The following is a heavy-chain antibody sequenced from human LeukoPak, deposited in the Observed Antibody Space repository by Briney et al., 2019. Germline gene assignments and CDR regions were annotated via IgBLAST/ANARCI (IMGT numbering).Heavy chain of an antibody. CDR3: AKDMRRGIAVAGLDY. D-gene: IGHD6-19*01. Sequence: PGRSLRLSCAASGFTFDDYAMHWVRQAPGKGLEWVSGISWNSGSIGYADSVKGRFTISRDNAKNSLYLQMNSLRAEDTALYYCAKDMRRGIAVAGLDYWGQGTLVTASS. CDR2: ISWNSGSI. J-gene: IGHJ4*02. V-gene: IGHV3-9*01. CDR1: GFTFDDYA.